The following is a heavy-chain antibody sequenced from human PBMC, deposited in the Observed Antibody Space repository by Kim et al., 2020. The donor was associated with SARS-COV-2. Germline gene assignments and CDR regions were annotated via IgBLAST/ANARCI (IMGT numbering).Heavy chain of an antibody. Sequence: GGSLRLSCAASGFTVSSNYMSWVRQAPGKGLEWVSVIYSGGSTYYADSVKGRFTISRDNSKNTLYLQMNSLRAEDTAVYYCALRAAPDYYGMDVWGQGTTVTVSS. D-gene: IGHD6-6*01. CDR3: ALRAAPDYYGMDV. V-gene: IGHV3-53*01. CDR1: GFTVSSNY. CDR2: IYSGGST. J-gene: IGHJ6*02.